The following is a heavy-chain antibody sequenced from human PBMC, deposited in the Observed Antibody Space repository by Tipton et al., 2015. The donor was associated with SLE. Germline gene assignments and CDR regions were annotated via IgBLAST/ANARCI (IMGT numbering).Heavy chain of an antibody. Sequence: QLVQSGAEVKQPGASVNVSCKTSGYTFTSYGISWVRQAPGQGLEWLGWISAYNGNTNYAQKFQGRVTMTTDTSTSTVYLEVKSLRSDDTAVYYCARDRGLLLWFGELSFDYWGQGTMVTVSS. CDR2: ISAYNGNT. D-gene: IGHD3-10*01. V-gene: IGHV1-18*01. CDR1: GYTFTSYG. J-gene: IGHJ4*03. CDR3: ARDRGLLLWFGELSFDY.